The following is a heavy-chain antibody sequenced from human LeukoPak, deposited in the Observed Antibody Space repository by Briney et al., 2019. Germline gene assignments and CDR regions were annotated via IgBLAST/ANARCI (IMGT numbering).Heavy chain of an antibody. V-gene: IGHV4-59*08. D-gene: IGHD3-16*01. CDR2: IYYSGSS. CDR1: GGSISSYY. CDR3: ARHRSWSIGDFDY. J-gene: IGHJ4*02. Sequence: SETLSLTCTVSGGSISSYYWSWIRQPPGKGLEWIGNIYYSGSSNYNPSLKSRVTISVDTSKNQFSLKLSSVTAADTAVYYYARHRSWSIGDFDYWGQGTLVTVSS.